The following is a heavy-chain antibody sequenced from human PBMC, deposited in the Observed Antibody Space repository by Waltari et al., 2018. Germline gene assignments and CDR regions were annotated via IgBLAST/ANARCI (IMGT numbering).Heavy chain of an antibody. J-gene: IGHJ4*02. CDR3: ARGQWLVRRYFDY. CDR1: GGTFSSYT. Sequence: VQLVESGAEVKKPGSSVKVSCKASGGTFSSYTISWVRQAPGQGLEWMGRIIPILGIANYAQKFQGRVTITADKSTSTAYMELSSLRSEDTAVYYCARGQWLVRRYFDYWGQGTLVTVSS. CDR2: IIPILGIA. D-gene: IGHD6-19*01. V-gene: IGHV1-69*09.